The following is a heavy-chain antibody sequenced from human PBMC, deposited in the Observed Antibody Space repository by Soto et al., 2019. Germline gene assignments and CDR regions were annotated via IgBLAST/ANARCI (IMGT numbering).Heavy chain of an antibody. D-gene: IGHD1-7*01. V-gene: IGHV4-4*02. CDR2: IYWTGST. CDR3: ASRDPGTSVDY. Sequence: QVQLQESGPGLVKPSGTLSLTCAVSGGSFTSNNWWTWVRQPPGQGLEWIGEIYWTGSTNYNPSSTSRGTISLDKSENQSSLKVTSLTAADTAVYYCASRDPGTSVDYWGQGTLVTVSS. J-gene: IGHJ4*02. CDR1: GGSFTSNNW.